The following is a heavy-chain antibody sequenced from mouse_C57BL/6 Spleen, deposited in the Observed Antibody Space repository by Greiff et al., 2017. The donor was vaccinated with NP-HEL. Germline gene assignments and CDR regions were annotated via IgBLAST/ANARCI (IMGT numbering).Heavy chain of an antibody. Sequence: EVKVEESGGGLVQPGGSMKLSCVASGFTFSNYWMNWVRQSPEKGLEWVAQIRLKSDNYATHYAESVKGRFTISRDDSKSSVYLQMNNLRAEDTGIYYCTWAYYYGSSYYFDYWGQGTTLTVSS. J-gene: IGHJ2*01. V-gene: IGHV6-3*01. D-gene: IGHD1-1*01. CDR3: TWAYYYGSSYYFDY. CDR2: IRLKSDNYAT. CDR1: GFTFSNYW.